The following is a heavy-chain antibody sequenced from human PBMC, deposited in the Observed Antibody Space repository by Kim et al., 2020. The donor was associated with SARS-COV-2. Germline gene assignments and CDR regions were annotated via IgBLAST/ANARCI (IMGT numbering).Heavy chain of an antibody. D-gene: IGHD2-2*01. CDR1: GYTFTGYY. Sequence: ASVKVSCKASGYTFTGYYMHWVRQAPGQGLEWMGWINPNSGGTNYAQKFQGRVTMTRDTSISTAYMEMSRLSSDDTAVYYCTTQSNIVVVPAAMNWFDPWGQRTLVTVSS. CDR2: INPNSGGT. CDR3: TTQSNIVVVPAAMNWFDP. J-gene: IGHJ5*02. V-gene: IGHV1-2*02.